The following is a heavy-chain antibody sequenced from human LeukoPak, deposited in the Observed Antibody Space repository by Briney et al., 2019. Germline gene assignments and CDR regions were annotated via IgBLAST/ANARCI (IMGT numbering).Heavy chain of an antibody. J-gene: IGHJ6*02. D-gene: IGHD6-19*01. CDR1: GYTFTSYY. V-gene: IGHV1-46*01. Sequence: ASVKVSCKASGYTFTSYYMHWVRQAPGQGLEWMGIINPSGGSTSYAQKFQGRVTITADESTSTAYMELSSLRSEDTAVYYCARDRGLSSGWKICYYGMDVWGQGTAVTVSS. CDR2: INPSGGST. CDR3: ARDRGLSSGWKICYYGMDV.